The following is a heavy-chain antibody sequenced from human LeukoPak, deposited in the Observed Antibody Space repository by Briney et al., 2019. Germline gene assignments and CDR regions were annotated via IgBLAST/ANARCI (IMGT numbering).Heavy chain of an antibody. Sequence: GRSLRLSCAASGFTFSSYAMHWVRQAPGKGLEWVTIISYDGSNKYYADSVKGRFTISRDNSKNTLYLQMNSLRTEDTAVYYCASEWARYFDWFHLGWFDPWGQGTLVTVSS. CDR1: GFTFSSYA. CDR2: ISYDGSNK. J-gene: IGHJ5*02. D-gene: IGHD3-9*01. CDR3: ASEWARYFDWFHLGWFDP. V-gene: IGHV3-30*04.